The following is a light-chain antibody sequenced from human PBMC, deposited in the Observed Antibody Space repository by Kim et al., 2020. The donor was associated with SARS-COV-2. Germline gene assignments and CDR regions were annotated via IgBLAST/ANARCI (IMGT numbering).Light chain of an antibody. Sequence: GSPGERATLSCRASQRVSSNLAWYQQKPGQAPRLLIHGASTRAIGIPARFSGSGSGTEFTLIISSLQSEDFALYYCQQYNKWPPWTFGQGTKV. CDR1: QRVSSN. J-gene: IGKJ1*01. CDR2: GAS. CDR3: QQYNKWPPWT. V-gene: IGKV3-15*01.